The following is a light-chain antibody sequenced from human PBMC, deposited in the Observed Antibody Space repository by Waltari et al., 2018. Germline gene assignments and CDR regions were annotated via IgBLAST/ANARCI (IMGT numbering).Light chain of an antibody. J-gene: IGLJ3*02. V-gene: IGLV4-69*01. Sequence: QLVLTQSPSASASLGASVKITCTLSSGHSRNVVAWHQQQPEKGPRYLMKVNSDGSHSKGDGLPDRFSGSSSGAERYLTISSLQSDDEADYYCQTWGTGIWVFGGGTRLTVL. CDR2: VNSDGSH. CDR3: QTWGTGIWV. CDR1: SGHSRNV.